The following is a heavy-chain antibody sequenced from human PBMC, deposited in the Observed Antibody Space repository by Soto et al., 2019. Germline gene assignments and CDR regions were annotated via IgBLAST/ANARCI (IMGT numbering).Heavy chain of an antibody. CDR1: GNTFSNYY. Sequence: GASVKVSCKASGNTFSNYYIHWVRQAPGQGLEWMGAISPSGGHTTYAQKFLGRVTMTRDTSTSTLYMELTSLRSEDTAVYYCARGGHVVVVTAAFDYWGQGTLVTVSS. V-gene: IGHV1-46*03. D-gene: IGHD2-21*02. CDR3: ARGGHVVVVTAAFDY. J-gene: IGHJ4*02. CDR2: ISPSGGHT.